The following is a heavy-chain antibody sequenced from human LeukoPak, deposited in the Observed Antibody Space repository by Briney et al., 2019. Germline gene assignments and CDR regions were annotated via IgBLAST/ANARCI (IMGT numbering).Heavy chain of an antibody. CDR1: GYTFATYA. CDR3: ARLYCSGANCYPIYGDPFDY. J-gene: IGHJ4*02. CDR2: ISGYNGNT. V-gene: IGHV1-18*01. Sequence: ASVKVSCKASGYTFATYAISWFRQAPGQGLECMGWISGYNGNTNHAQKFQGRVTMTTDTSTSTAYMELRSLRSDDTAVYYCARLYCSGANCYPIYGDPFDYWGQGTLVTVSS. D-gene: IGHD2-15*01.